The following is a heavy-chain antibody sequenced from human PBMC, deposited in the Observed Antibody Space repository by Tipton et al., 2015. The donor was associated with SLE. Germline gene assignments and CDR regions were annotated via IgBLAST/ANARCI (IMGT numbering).Heavy chain of an antibody. CDR3: AKFPPPGYIYGMDV. Sequence: LVKPTETLSLTCTVSGGSITSHYWSWIRQPPGKGLEWIGYIYYSGTTNYNPSLKSRVTMSVDTSKNQFSLRLTSVTAADTAIYYCAKFPPPGYIYGMDVWGQGTTVTVSS. D-gene: IGHD5-24*01. CDR1: GGSITSHY. CDR2: IYYSGTT. J-gene: IGHJ6*02. V-gene: IGHV4-59*11.